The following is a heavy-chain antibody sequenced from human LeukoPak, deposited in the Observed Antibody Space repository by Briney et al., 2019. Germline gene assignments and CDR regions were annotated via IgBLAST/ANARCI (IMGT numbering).Heavy chain of an antibody. CDR1: GFTFSSYS. Sequence: PGGSLRLSCAGSGFTFSSYSMNWVRQAPGKGLEWVSSITSSSSYIYYADSVKGRFTISRDNAKKSVYLQMNSLRAEDTAVYHCARGSTYSSGWYTGFDYWGQGTLVTVSS. J-gene: IGHJ4*02. V-gene: IGHV3-21*01. CDR2: ITSSSSYI. D-gene: IGHD6-19*01. CDR3: ARGSTYSSGWYTGFDY.